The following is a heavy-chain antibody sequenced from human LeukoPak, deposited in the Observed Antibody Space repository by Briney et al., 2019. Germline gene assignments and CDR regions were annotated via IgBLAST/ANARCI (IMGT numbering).Heavy chain of an antibody. CDR2: IYHSGNT. J-gene: IGHJ4*02. CDR1: GYSISSGYY. CDR3: ARTFYCSSTSCYLFPFDY. Sequence: PSETLSLTCTVSGYSISSGYYWGWIRQPPGKGLEWIGSIYHSGNTYYNPSLKSRVTISVDTSKNQFSLKLSSVTAADTAVYYCARTFYCSSTSCYLFPFDYWGQGTLVTVSS. D-gene: IGHD2-2*01. V-gene: IGHV4-38-2*02.